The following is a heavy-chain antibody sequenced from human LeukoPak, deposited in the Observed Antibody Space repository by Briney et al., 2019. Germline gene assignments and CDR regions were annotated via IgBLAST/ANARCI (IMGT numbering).Heavy chain of an antibody. CDR1: GYTFTGYY. V-gene: IGHV1-2*02. J-gene: IGHJ5*02. CDR3: AKITPGDYARERFNWFDP. Sequence: ASVKVSCKASGYTFTGYYMHWVRQAPGQGLEWMGWINPNSGGTNYAQKFQGRVTMTRDTSKNQFSLKLSSVTAADTAVYYCAKITPGDYARERFNWFDPWGQGTLVTVSS. CDR2: INPNSGGT. D-gene: IGHD4-17*01.